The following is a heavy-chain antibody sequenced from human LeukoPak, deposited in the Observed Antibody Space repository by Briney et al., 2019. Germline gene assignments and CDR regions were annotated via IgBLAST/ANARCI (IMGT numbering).Heavy chain of an antibody. V-gene: IGHV4-39*01. J-gene: IGHJ5*02. CDR3: ARQARWFDP. CDR2: IYYSGST. Sequence: SETLSLTCTVSGGSISSSSYYRGWIRQPPGKGLEWIGSIYYSGSTYYNPSLKSRVTISVDTSKNQFSLKLSSVTAADTAVYYCARQARWFDPWGQGTLVTVSS. CDR1: GGSISSSSYY.